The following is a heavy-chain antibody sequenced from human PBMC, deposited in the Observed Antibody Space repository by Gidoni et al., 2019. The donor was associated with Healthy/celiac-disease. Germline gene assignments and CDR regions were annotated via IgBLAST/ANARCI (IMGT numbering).Heavy chain of an antibody. CDR2: IKQDGSEK. CDR1: GFTFSSYW. CDR3: ARDSYKYYYDSSGYYYAGFDY. Sequence: EVLLVESGGGLVQPGGSLRLPCSASGFTFSSYWMIWVRQAPGKGLEWVANIKQDGSEKYYVDSVKGRFTISRDNAKNSLYLQMNSLRAEDTAVYYCARDSYKYYYDSSGYYYAGFDYWGQGTLVTVSS. J-gene: IGHJ4*02. D-gene: IGHD3-22*01. V-gene: IGHV3-7*01.